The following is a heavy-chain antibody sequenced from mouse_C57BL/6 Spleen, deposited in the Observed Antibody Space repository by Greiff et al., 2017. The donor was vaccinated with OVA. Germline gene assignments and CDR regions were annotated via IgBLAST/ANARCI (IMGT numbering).Heavy chain of an antibody. D-gene: IGHD2-3*01. CDR1: GYSFTGYY. J-gene: IGHJ3*01. CDR3: ASGRQIYDGYRDWFAY. Sequence: VQLQQSGPELVKPGASVKISCKASGYSFTGYYMNWVKQSPEKSLEWIGEINPSTGGTTYNQKFKAKATLTVDKSSSTAYMQLKSLTSEDSAVYYCASGRQIYDGYRDWFAYWGQGTLVTVSA. CDR2: INPSTGGT. V-gene: IGHV1-42*01.